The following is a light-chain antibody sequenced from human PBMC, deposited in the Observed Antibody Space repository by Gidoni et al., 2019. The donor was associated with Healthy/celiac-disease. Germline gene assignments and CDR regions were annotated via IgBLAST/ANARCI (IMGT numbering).Light chain of an antibody. Sequence: EIVLTQSPGTLSLSPGERATLSCRASQSVSSSYLAWYQQKPGQAPRLLIYGASSRATGIPDRFSGSGSGTDFTLTISRLEPGDFAVYYCQQYGPGFGQGTKVEIK. CDR2: GAS. CDR1: QSVSSSY. J-gene: IGKJ1*01. CDR3: QQYGPG. V-gene: IGKV3-20*01.